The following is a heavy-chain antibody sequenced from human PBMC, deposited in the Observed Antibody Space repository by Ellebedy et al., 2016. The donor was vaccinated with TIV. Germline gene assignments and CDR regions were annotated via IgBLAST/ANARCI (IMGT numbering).Heavy chain of an antibody. V-gene: IGHV4-34*01. Sequence: MPSETLSLTCAVYGGSLSGYYWSWIRQPPGKGLEWIGEIIQSGTMNYSPSLKSRVTISVDKSKNQFSLRLSFVNAADTAVYFCARGIDGSGSVDYWGQGTLVTVSS. CDR1: GGSLSGYY. CDR3: ARGIDGSGSVDY. CDR2: IIQSGTM. D-gene: IGHD3-10*01. J-gene: IGHJ4*02.